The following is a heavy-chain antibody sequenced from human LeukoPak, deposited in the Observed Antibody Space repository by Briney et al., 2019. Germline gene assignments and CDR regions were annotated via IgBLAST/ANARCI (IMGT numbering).Heavy chain of an antibody. CDR2: ISSSISYI. D-gene: IGHD2-15*01. CDR3: ASARRACCSGGSCYPGNAFDI. Sequence: PGGSLRLSCAASGFTFSSYSMNWVRQAPGKGLEWVSSISSSISYIYYADSVKGRFPNPRDNAKNSLYLQMNRLRAEDTAVYYCASARRACCSGGSCYPGNAFDIWGQGTMVTVSS. J-gene: IGHJ3*02. CDR1: GFTFSSYS. V-gene: IGHV3-21*01.